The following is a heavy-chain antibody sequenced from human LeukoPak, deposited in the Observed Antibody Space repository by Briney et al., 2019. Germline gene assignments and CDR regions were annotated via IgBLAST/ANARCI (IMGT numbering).Heavy chain of an antibody. Sequence: PGGSLRLSCAASGFTFSSYSMNWVRQAPGKGLEWVSSISAISTYIYYADSVKGRFSISRDNAKNSLFLQMNSLRAEDTALYYCARDGSTNSYAEYFFDYWGQGTLVTVSS. D-gene: IGHD5-18*01. CDR2: ISAISTYI. CDR3: ARDGSTNSYAEYFFDY. V-gene: IGHV3-21*01. CDR1: GFTFSSYS. J-gene: IGHJ4*02.